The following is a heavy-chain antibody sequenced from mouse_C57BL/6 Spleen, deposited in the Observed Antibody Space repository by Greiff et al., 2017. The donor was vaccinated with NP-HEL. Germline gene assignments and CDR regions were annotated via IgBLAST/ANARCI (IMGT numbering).Heavy chain of an antibody. CDR2: IYPGNSDT. CDR1: GYTFTSYW. D-gene: IGHD1-1*01. J-gene: IGHJ1*03. CDR3: TRDYYGSSHWYFDV. V-gene: IGHV1-5*01. Sequence: VQLQQSGTVLARPGASVKMSCKTSGYTFTSYWMHWVKQRPGQGLEWIGAIYPGNSDTSYNQKFKGKAKLTAVTSASTAYMELSSLTNEDSAVYYCTRDYYGSSHWYFDVWGTGTTVTVSS.